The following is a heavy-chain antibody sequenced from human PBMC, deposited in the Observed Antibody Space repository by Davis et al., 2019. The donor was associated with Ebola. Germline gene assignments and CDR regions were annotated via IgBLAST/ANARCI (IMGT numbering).Heavy chain of an antibody. J-gene: IGHJ3*02. CDR3: AREGGRYNASSGYVFDI. D-gene: IGHD3-22*01. CDR1: AYSFTSCY. CDR2: INPITSGT. Sequence: ASVQVSCNASAYSFTSCYMICVRHAPGQGLEWMGLINPITSGTNYAQNFQVRVNMTRDTSTSTVYMELNSLRSEDTAVYYCAREGGRYNASSGYVFDIWGQGTMVKVSS. V-gene: IGHV1-46*01.